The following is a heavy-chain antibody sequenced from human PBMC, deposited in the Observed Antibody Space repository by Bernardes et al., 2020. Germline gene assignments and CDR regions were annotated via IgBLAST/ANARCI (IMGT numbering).Heavy chain of an antibody. D-gene: IGHD6-13*01. Sequence: ASVKVSCMASGYTFTSYDINWVRQATGQGLEWMGWMNPNSGNTGYAQKFQGRVTMTRNTSISTAYMELSSLRSEDTAVYYCARGPRSAAAGPGYYYYGMDVWGQGTTVTVSS. J-gene: IGHJ6*02. CDR3: ARGPRSAAAGPGYYYYGMDV. CDR1: GYTFTSYD. V-gene: IGHV1-8*01. CDR2: MNPNSGNT.